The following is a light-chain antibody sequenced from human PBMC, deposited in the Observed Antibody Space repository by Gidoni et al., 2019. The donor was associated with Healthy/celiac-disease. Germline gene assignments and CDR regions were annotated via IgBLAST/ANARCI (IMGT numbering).Light chain of an antibody. CDR1: QDITNY. V-gene: IGKV1-33*01. Sequence: DIQMTPSPSSLSASVGDRVTITCQASQDITNYLNWYQQKPGKAPKLLIFDASSLETGVPSRFSGSGSGTDFTFTISSLQPEDIATYYCQQYDNLPSFGPGTKVDIK. J-gene: IGKJ3*01. CDR3: QQYDNLPS. CDR2: DAS.